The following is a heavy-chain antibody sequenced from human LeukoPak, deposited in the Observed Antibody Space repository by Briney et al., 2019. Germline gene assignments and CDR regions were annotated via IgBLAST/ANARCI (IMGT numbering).Heavy chain of an antibody. V-gene: IGHV1-2*02. Sequence: ASVKVSCKASGYTFTGYYMHWVRQAPGQGLEWMGWINPNSGGTNYAQKFQGRVTMTRDTSISTAYMELSRLRSDDTAVYYCARAAGLWSIYDAFDIWGQGTMVTVSS. CDR3: ARAAGLWSIYDAFDI. CDR1: GYTFTGYY. J-gene: IGHJ3*02. CDR2: INPNSGGT. D-gene: IGHD5-18*01.